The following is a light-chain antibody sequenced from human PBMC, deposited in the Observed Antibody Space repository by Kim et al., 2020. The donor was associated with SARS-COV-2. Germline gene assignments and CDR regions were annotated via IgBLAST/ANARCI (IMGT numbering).Light chain of an antibody. J-gene: IGLJ2*01. Sequence: QSFTISCTGTISDVGGYNYVSWYQQHPGKAPKLMIYDVSNRPSGVSNRFSGSKSGNTASLTISGLQAEDEADYYCSSYTSSSTLVVFGGGTQLTVL. CDR3: SSYTSSSTLVV. CDR2: DVS. CDR1: ISDVGGYNY. V-gene: IGLV2-14*03.